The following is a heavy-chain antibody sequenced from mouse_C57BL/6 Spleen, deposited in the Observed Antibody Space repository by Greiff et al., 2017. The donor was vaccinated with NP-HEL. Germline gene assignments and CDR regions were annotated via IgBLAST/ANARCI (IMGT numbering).Heavy chain of an antibody. D-gene: IGHD1-1*01. V-gene: IGHV1-82*01. J-gene: IGHJ1*03. Sequence: VQVVESGPELVKPGASVKISCKASGYAFSSSWMNWVKQRPGKGLEWIGRIYPGDGDTNYNGKFKGKATLTADKSSSTAYMQLSSLTSEDSAVYFCATNYYGSSGDWYFDVWGTGTTVTVSS. CDR2: IYPGDGDT. CDR1: GYAFSSSW. CDR3: ATNYYGSSGDWYFDV.